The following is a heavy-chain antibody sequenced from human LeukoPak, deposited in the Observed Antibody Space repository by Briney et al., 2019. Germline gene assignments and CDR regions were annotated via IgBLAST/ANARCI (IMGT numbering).Heavy chain of an antibody. CDR2: ISYDGSNK. CDR1: GFTFTSYA. V-gene: IGHV3-30-3*01. D-gene: IGHD3-22*01. J-gene: IGHJ4*02. CDR3: ARGRSGYYYPN. Sequence: GGSLRLSCAASGFTFTSYAMHWVRQAPGKGLGWVALISYDGSNKYYADSVKGRFTISRDNSKNTLYLQMNSLRAEDTAVYYCARGRSGYYYPNWGQGTLVTVSS.